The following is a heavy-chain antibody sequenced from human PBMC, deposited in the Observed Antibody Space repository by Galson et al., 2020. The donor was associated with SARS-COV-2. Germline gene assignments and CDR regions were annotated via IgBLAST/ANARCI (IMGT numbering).Heavy chain of an antibody. CDR2: TFYRSKWYN. V-gene: IGHV6-1*01. Sequence: SQTLSLTCAISGDNISSDIAAWNWIRQSPSRGLEWLGRTFYRSKWYNGYAVTVRSRITINPDTSKNQFSLQLTSVTPEDTAVYYCARNCGTGTTGCDYWGQGTLVTVSS. CDR3: ARNCGTGTTGCDY. D-gene: IGHD1-1*01. CDR1: GDNISSDIAA. J-gene: IGHJ4*02.